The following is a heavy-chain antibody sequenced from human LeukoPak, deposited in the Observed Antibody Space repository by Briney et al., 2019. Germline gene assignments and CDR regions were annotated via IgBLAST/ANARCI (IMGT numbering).Heavy chain of an antibody. CDR3: ARTAAAGTSQFYMRPFDP. CDR2: INPNSGGT. J-gene: IGHJ5*02. D-gene: IGHD6-13*01. Sequence: GASVKVSCKASGYTFTGYYMHWVRQAPGQGLEWMGWINPNSGGTNYAQKFQGRVTMTRDTSISTAYMELSRLRSDDTPVYYCARTAAAGTSQFYMRPFDPWGQGTLVTVSS. V-gene: IGHV1-2*02. CDR1: GYTFTGYY.